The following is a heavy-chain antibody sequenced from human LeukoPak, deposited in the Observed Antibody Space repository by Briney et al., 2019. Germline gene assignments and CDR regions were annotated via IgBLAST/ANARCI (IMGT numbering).Heavy chain of an antibody. CDR1: GFTFSNAW. CDR3: ASNSDFDY. V-gene: IGHV3-21*01. J-gene: IGHJ4*02. CDR2: ISSSSSYI. Sequence: GGSLRLSCAASGFTFSNAWMSWVRQAPGKGLEWVSSISSSSSYIYYADSVKGRFTISRDNAKNSLYLQMNSLRAEDTAVYYCASNSDFDYWGQGTLVTVSS. D-gene: IGHD2/OR15-2a*01.